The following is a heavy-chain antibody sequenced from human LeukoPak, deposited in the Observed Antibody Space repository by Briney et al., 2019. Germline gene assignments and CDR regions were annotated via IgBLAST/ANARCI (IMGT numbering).Heavy chain of an antibody. V-gene: IGHV3-23*01. J-gene: IGHJ6*02. CDR1: GFTFSSYA. Sequence: AGKSLRLSCAASGFTFSSYAMSWVRQAPGKGLEWVSAISGSGGSTYYADSVKGRFTISRDNSKNTLYLQMNSLRAEDTALYYCAKDGYGMDVWGQGTTVTVSS. CDR3: AKDGYGMDV. CDR2: ISGSGGST.